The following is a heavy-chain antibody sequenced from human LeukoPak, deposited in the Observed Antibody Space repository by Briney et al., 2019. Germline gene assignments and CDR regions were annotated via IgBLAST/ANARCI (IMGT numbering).Heavy chain of an antibody. D-gene: IGHD2-2*01. CDR2: IYHSGST. Sequence: PSETLSLTCTVSGGSISSGGYYWSWIRQPPGKGLEWIGYIYHSGSTYYNPSLKSRVTISVDRSKNQFSLKLSSVTAADTAVYYCAREDGRDIVVVPAAIWGQGTLVTVSS. CDR3: AREDGRDIVVVPAAI. CDR1: GGSISSGGYY. J-gene: IGHJ4*02. V-gene: IGHV4-30-2*01.